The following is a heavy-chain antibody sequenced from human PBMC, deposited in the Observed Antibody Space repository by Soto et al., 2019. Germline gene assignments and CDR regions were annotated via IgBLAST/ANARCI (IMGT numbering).Heavy chain of an antibody. CDR3: AREIHGGAFDI. CDR1: GFTFSSYS. CDR2: ISSSSSYI. D-gene: IGHD3-3*01. Sequence: GGSLRLSCAASGFTFSSYSMNWVRQAPGKGLEWVSSISSSSSYIYYADSVKGRFTISRDNAKNSLYLQMNSLRAEDTAVYYCAREIHGGAFDIWGQGTMVTVSS. V-gene: IGHV3-21*01. J-gene: IGHJ3*02.